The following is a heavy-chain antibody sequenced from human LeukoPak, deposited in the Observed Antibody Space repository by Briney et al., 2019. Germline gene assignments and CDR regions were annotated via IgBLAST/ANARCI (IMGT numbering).Heavy chain of an antibody. D-gene: IGHD5-24*01. CDR1: GYSISSGYN. Sequence: SETLSLTCSVSGYSISSGYNWGWIRQPPEKGLEWIASMYHSGSTYYNPSLKSRVTISLDMSKNQFSLKLNSVTAADTAVYYCTRERPREGNTPPVDNWGQGTLVTVSS. J-gene: IGHJ4*02. V-gene: IGHV4-38-2*02. CDR3: TRERPREGNTPPVDN. CDR2: MYHSGST.